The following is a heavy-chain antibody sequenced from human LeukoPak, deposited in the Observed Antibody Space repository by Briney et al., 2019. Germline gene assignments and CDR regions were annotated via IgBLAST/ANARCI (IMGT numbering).Heavy chain of an antibody. J-gene: IGHJ4*02. CDR3: ARAQIPGIAVAGKSAGNFDY. V-gene: IGHV3-21*01. D-gene: IGHD6-19*01. CDR1: RFTFSRYS. CDR2: INSSSTYI. Sequence: GGSLSLSCSASRFTFSRYSMNWVRQAPGKGLEWGSSINSSSTYIYYAESVKGRFTISRDNAKNSLYLQMNSLRAEDTAVYYCARAQIPGIAVAGKSAGNFDYWGQGTLVTVSS.